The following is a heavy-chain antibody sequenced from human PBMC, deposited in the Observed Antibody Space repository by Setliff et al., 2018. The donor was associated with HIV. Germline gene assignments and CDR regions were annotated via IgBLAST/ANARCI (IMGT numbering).Heavy chain of an antibody. D-gene: IGHD7-27*01. Sequence: ASVKVSCKASGGTFSSYAISWVRQAPGQGLEWMGGIIPIFGTANYAQKFQGRVTMTRDTSTSTVYMELSSLRSEDTAVYYCARAPPSNWALIDAFDIWGQGTMVTVSS. V-gene: IGHV1-69*05. J-gene: IGHJ3*02. CDR2: IIPIFGTA. CDR1: GGTFSSYA. CDR3: ARAPPSNWALIDAFDI.